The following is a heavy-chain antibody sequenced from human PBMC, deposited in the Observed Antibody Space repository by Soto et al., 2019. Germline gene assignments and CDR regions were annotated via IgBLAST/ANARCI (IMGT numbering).Heavy chain of an antibody. CDR2: IYSGGST. CDR3: ARHHRPSGSYYGGDFDI. D-gene: IGHD1-26*01. J-gene: IGHJ3*02. Sequence: PGGSLRLSCAASGFTVSSNYMSWVRQAPGKGLEWVSVIYSGGSTYYADSVKGRFTISRDNSKNTLYLQMNSLRAEDTAVYYCARHHRPSGSYYGGDFDIWGQGTMVTVSS. V-gene: IGHV3-66*04. CDR1: GFTVSSNY.